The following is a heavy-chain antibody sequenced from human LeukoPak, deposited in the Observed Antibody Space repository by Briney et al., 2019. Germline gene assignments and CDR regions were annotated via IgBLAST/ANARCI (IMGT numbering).Heavy chain of an antibody. J-gene: IGHJ4*02. CDR2: ISSSGVST. CDR3: ARNDSGGYYSV. CDR1: GFTFSNYA. Sequence: GRSLRLSCAASGFTFSNYAMHWVRQAPGKGLEWVSTISSSGVSTNYADSVKGRFTISRDNFKNTLYLQMNSLRAEDTALYYCARNDSGGYYSVWGQGTLVTVSS. V-gene: IGHV3-23*01. D-gene: IGHD3-22*01.